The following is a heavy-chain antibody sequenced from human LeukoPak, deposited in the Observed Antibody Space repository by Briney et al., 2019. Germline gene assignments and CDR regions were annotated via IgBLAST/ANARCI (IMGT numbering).Heavy chain of an antibody. V-gene: IGHV4-34*01. CDR2: INHSGGT. J-gene: IGHJ4*02. CDR1: GGSFSGYY. CDR3: ARGGRAVAGADY. Sequence: PSETLSLTCAVYGGSFSGYYWSWIRQPPGKGLEWIGEINHSGGTNYNPSLKSRVTISVDTSKNQFSLKLSSVTAADTAVYYCARGGRAVAGADYWGQGTLVTVSS. D-gene: IGHD6-19*01.